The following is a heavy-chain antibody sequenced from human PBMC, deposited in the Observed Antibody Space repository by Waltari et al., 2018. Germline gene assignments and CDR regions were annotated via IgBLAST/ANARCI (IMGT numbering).Heavy chain of an antibody. CDR1: GYTFTGYY. V-gene: IGHV1-2*02. J-gene: IGHJ6*02. Sequence: QVQLVQYGAEVKTPGASVTVSCKASGYTFTGYYMHWVRQAPGQGLEWMGWINPNSGGTNYAQKFQGRVTMTRDTAISTAYMELSRLRSDDTAVYYCARVIGSYSVIYYYGMDVWGQGTTVTVSS. CDR2: INPNSGGT. D-gene: IGHD1-26*01. CDR3: ARVIGSYSVIYYYGMDV.